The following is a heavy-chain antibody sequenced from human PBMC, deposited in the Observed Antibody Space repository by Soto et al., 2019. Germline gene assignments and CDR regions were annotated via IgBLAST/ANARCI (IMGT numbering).Heavy chain of an antibody. J-gene: IGHJ4*02. CDR2: INHSGST. CDR3: ARGLTYHWNPPSLDY. CDR1: GGSFSGYY. V-gene: IGHV4-34*01. D-gene: IGHD1-20*01. Sequence: SETLSLTCAVYGGSFSGYYWSWIRQPPGKGLEWIGEINHSGSTNYNPSLKSRVTISVDTSKNQFSLKLSSVTAADTAVYYCARGLTYHWNPPSLDYWGQGTLVTVSS.